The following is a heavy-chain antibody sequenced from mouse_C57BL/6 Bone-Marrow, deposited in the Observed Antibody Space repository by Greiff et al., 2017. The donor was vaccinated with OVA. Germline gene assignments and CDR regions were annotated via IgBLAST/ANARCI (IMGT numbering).Heavy chain of an antibody. CDR3: ERHYYDYDGYAMEY. CDR2: ILPSIGRT. J-gene: IGHJ4*01. V-gene: IGHV15-2*01. CDR1: DSEVFPIAY. Sequence: QVQLQQSGSELRSPGASVKLSCKDFDSEVFPIAYMRWVRKKPGHGFEWIGGILPSIGRTIYGEKFEDKATLDADTLSNTAYLELNSLTSEDSAIYYCERHYYDYDGYAMEYWGKGTSVTVSS. D-gene: IGHD2-4*01.